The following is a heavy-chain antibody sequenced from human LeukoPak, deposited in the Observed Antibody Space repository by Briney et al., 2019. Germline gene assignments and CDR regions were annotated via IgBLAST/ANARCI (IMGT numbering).Heavy chain of an antibody. J-gene: IGHJ4*02. Sequence: SETLSLTCTVSGDSISAHHWTWIRQSAGKGLQWIGRFLITGATRYNPSLESRVTMSVDTSKNQFSLKLSSVTAADTAVYYCARRPYWDSSGNFDYWGQGTLVTVSS. D-gene: IGHD3-22*01. CDR2: FLITGAT. V-gene: IGHV4-4*07. CDR3: ARRPYWDSSGNFDY. CDR1: GDSISAHH.